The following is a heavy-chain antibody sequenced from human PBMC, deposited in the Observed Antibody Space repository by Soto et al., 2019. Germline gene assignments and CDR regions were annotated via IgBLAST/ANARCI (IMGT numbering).Heavy chain of an antibody. CDR2: IDWDDDK. Sequence: GSGPTLVNPTQPLTLTCTFSGFSLSTSGMCVSWIRQPPGKALEWLALIDWDDDKYYSTSLKTRLTISKDTSKNQVVLTMTNMDPVDTATYYCARSPLYYYDSIGYYPWVAFDIWGQGTIVTV. D-gene: IGHD3-22*01. J-gene: IGHJ3*02. CDR3: ARSPLYYYDSIGYYPWVAFDI. CDR1: GFSLSTSGMC. V-gene: IGHV2-70*01.